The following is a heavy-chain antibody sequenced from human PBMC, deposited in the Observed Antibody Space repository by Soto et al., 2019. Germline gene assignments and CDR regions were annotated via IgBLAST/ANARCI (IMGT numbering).Heavy chain of an antibody. V-gene: IGHV1-69*02. D-gene: IGHD3-10*01. Sequence: QVQLVQSGAEVKKPGSSVKVSCKASGDTFSLYTINWVRQAPGLGLEWVGRINPILSMSNYAQKFQGRVTMTADKSTNTAYMELRSLRSEDTAMYYCATSYGSGYRAFDYWGQGALVTVSS. CDR2: INPILSMS. J-gene: IGHJ4*02. CDR3: ATSYGSGYRAFDY. CDR1: GDTFSLYT.